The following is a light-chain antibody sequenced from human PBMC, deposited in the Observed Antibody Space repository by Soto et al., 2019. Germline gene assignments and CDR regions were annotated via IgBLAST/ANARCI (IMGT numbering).Light chain of an antibody. CDR1: QSVSSY. CDR2: DAS. CDR3: QQCSNWLPVFT. J-gene: IGKJ3*01. Sequence: EIVVTQSPATLSLSPGERATLSCRASQSVSSYLAWYQQKPGQAPRLLIYDASNRATGILARFSGSRSETESPLAISGLVFEDSAVEYCQQCSNWLPVFTFGHGTKGDIK. V-gene: IGKV3-11*01.